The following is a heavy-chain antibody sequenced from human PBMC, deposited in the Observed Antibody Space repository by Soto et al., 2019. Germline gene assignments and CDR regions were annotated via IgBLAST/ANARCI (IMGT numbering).Heavy chain of an antibody. Sequence: PSETLSLTCAVYGGSFSGYYWSWIRQPPGKGLEWIGEINHSGSTNYNPSLKSRVTISVDTSKNQFSLKLSSVTAADTAVYYCERAKGYSSGWYSGNWFDPWGQGTLVTVSS. V-gene: IGHV4-34*01. CDR3: ERAKGYSSGWYSGNWFDP. CDR2: INHSGST. CDR1: GGSFSGYY. D-gene: IGHD6-19*01. J-gene: IGHJ5*02.